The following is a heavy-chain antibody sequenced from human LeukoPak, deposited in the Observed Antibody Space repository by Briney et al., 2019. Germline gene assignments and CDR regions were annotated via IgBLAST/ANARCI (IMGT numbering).Heavy chain of an antibody. D-gene: IGHD1-1*01. CDR1: GFTLSTYW. CDR3: ARVQTGTTNWFDP. J-gene: IGHJ5*02. Sequence: GESLSLSCAASGFTLSTYWMSWVRQAPGKGLEWVANINRDGSGKYYVDSVRGRFTISRDNAKNSLYLQMNSLRAEDTAVYYCARVQTGTTNWFDPWGQGTLVTVSS. CDR2: INRDGSGK. V-gene: IGHV3-7*04.